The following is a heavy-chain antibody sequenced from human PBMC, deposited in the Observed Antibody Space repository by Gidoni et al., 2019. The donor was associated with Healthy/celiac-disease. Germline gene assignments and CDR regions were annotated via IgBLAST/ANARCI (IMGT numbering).Heavy chain of an antibody. CDR1: GGTFSSYA. CDR3: ASGGPDIVVVGYYGMDV. J-gene: IGHJ6*02. Sequence: QVQLVQSGAEVKKPGSSVKVSCKASGGTFSSYAISWVRQAPGPGLEWMGGIIPIFGTANDAQKFQGRVTITADESTSTAYMELSSLRSEDTAVYYCASGGPDIVVVGYYGMDVWGQGTTVTVSS. CDR2: IIPIFGTA. V-gene: IGHV1-69*01. D-gene: IGHD2-15*01.